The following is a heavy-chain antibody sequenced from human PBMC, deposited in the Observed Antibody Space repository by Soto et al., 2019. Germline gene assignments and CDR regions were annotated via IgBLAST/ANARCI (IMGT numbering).Heavy chain of an antibody. J-gene: IGHJ3*02. D-gene: IGHD3-16*01. CDR3: AREGLRKGRGFDI. CDR2: IYDSGST. V-gene: IGHV4-59*01. Sequence: QVQLQESGPGLVRPSETLSLTCIVSGASISSYYWSWIRQPPGKGLEWIGYIYDSGSTEYNPSLKSRVTISTDTSKNQFSLKLNSVTAADTAVYYCAREGLRKGRGFDIWGQGTIVTVSS. CDR1: GASISSYY.